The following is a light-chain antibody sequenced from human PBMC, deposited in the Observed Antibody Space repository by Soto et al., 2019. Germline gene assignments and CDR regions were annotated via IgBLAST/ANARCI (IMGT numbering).Light chain of an antibody. CDR3: QQRSNWPIT. J-gene: IGKJ5*01. CDR2: GAS. CDR1: QSVSSN. Sequence: EIVMTQSPATLSXSPXXXXTXXXRASQSVSSNLAWYQQKPGQAPRLLIYGASTRATGIPARFSGSGSGTEFTLTISSLEPEDFAVYYCQQRSNWPITFGQGTRLEI. V-gene: IGKV3-15*01.